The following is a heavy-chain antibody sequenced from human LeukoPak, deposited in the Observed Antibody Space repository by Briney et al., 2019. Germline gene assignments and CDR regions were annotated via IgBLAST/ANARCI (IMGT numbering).Heavy chain of an antibody. CDR2: INEDGSTT. V-gene: IGHV3-74*01. J-gene: IGHJ4*02. CDR1: GFTFSSNW. Sequence: QSGGSLRLSCAASGFTFSSNWMHWVRQAPGKGLVWVSRINEDGSTTNYADSVKGRSSILRDNAKNTLYLQMNSLRAEDTAVYYCVRDLGGRSGHWGQGTLVTVSS. D-gene: IGHD1-26*01. CDR3: VRDLGGRSGH.